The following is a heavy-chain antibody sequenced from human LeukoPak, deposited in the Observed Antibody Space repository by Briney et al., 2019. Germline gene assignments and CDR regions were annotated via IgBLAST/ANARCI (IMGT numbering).Heavy chain of an antibody. CDR1: GFTFSDYY. CDR2: ISSTSSYT. J-gene: IGHJ6*02. Sequence: GGSLRLSCAASGFTFSDYYMSWIRQAPGKGLEWLSFISSTSSYTNYADSVKGRFTISRDNAKNSLYLQMNSLRAEDTAVYYCARDRRMAHYYYGMDVWGQGTTVTVSS. V-gene: IGHV3-11*06. CDR3: ARDRRMAHYYYGMDV. D-gene: IGHD5-24*01.